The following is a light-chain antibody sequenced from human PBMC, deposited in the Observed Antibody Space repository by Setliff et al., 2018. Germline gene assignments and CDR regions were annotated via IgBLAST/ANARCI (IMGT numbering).Light chain of an antibody. J-gene: IGLJ3*02. CDR2: AAS. V-gene: IGLV2-14*03. CDR1: SSDIGGTNY. Sequence: QSALTQPASVSGSLGQSITISCIGTSSDIGGTNYVSWYQQFPGEAPQLIIYAASDRPSGVSHRFSGSKSGNTASLTISGLQAEDEADYYCCSYAGGTSPWVFGGGTKVTVL. CDR3: CSYAGGTSPWV.